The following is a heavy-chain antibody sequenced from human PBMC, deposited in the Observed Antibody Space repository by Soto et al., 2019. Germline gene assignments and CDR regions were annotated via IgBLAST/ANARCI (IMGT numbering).Heavy chain of an antibody. CDR1: GGTFSTSA. CDR2: IMPVFPTP. D-gene: IGHD1-1*01. J-gene: IGHJ6*02. V-gene: IGHV1-69*05. Sequence: QVQLVQSGAEVKKPGSSVKVSCKASGGTFSTSAISWVRQAPGQGLEWVGGIMPVFPTPDYAQNFQGRVTLTTAXXTTTAYLELPSLRADDTAVYYCARDKDRLQLGGNYYYILDVWGQGTAITVSS. CDR3: ARDKDRLQLGGNYYYILDV.